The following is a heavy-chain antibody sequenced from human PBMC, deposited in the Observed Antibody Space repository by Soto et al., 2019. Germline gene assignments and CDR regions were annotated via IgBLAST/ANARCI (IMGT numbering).Heavy chain of an antibody. CDR3: AKDSISRNRIYDPFDI. D-gene: IGHD3-3*02. J-gene: IGHJ3*02. Sequence: EAQLLESGGGLVQPGGSLRLSCAASGFTFSNYAMSWVRQAPGKGLEWVSVIGGDGGSTYYADSVKGRFTVSRDNSNNTLYLQMDSLRADDTAVYYCAKDSISRNRIYDPFDIWGQGTVVSVSS. CDR1: GFTFSNYA. CDR2: IGGDGGST. V-gene: IGHV3-23*01.